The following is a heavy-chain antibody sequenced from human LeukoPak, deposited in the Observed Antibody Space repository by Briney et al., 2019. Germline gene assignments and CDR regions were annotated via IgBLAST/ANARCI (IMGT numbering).Heavy chain of an antibody. V-gene: IGHV4-34*01. CDR2: INHSGST. J-gene: IGHJ3*02. CDR1: GFTFSSYS. Sequence: PGGSLRLSCAASGFTFSSYSMNWVRQAPGKGLEWIGEINHSGSTNYNPSLKGRVTISVDTSKNQFSLKLNSMTAADTAVYYCARRVARAEYSYARSDAFDIWGQGTMVTVSS. D-gene: IGHD5-18*01. CDR3: ARRVARAEYSYARSDAFDI.